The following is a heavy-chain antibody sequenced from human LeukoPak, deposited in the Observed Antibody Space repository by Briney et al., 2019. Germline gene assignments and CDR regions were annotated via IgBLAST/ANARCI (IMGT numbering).Heavy chain of an antibody. CDR3: ARQSGYDYAFHI. Sequence: GASVKVSCKASGYTFTGYYMHWVRQAPGQGLEWMGWINPNSGGTNYAQKFQGRVTMIRDTSISTAYMELSRLRSDDTAVYYCARQSGYDYAFHIWGQGTMVTVSS. J-gene: IGHJ3*02. V-gene: IGHV1-2*02. CDR2: INPNSGGT. CDR1: GYTFTGYY. D-gene: IGHD5-12*01.